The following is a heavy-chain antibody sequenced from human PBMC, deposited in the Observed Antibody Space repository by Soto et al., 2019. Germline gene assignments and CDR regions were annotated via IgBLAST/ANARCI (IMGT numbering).Heavy chain of an antibody. J-gene: IGHJ6*02. CDR3: ARPLVPAASPDYSYYGMDV. V-gene: IGHV1-3*01. D-gene: IGHD2-2*01. CDR1: GYTFTSYA. CDR2: INAGNGNT. Sequence: GASVKVSCKASGYTFTSYAMHWVRQAPGQRLEWMGWINAGNGNTKYSQKFQGRVTITRDTSASTAYMELSSLRSEDTAVYYCARPLVPAASPDYSYYGMDVWGQGTTVTVSS.